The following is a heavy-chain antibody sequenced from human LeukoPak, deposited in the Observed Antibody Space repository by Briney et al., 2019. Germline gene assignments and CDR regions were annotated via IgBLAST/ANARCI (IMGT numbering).Heavy chain of an antibody. CDR3: ARSSIKQQLVLAFDI. Sequence: SETLSLTCAVYDGSFSGYYCSWIRQPPGKGLEWIGEINHSGSTNYNPSLKSRVTISVDTSKNQFSLKLSSVTAADTAVYYCARSSIKQQLVLAFDIWGQGTMVTVSS. J-gene: IGHJ3*02. CDR1: DGSFSGYY. CDR2: INHSGST. D-gene: IGHD6-13*01. V-gene: IGHV4-34*01.